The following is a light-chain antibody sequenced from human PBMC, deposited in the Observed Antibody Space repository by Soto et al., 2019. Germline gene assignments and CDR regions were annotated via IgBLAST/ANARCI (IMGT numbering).Light chain of an antibody. Sequence: DIQMTQSPSSLSASVGDRVTITCRASQSISSYLNWYQQKPGKAPKLLIYAASSLQSGVPSRFSGSGSGTDFTLTISSLQPEDFATYYCQQSYSTLPLTFGGGIRWISN. CDR3: QQSYSTLPLT. CDR1: QSISSY. CDR2: AAS. V-gene: IGKV1-39*01. J-gene: IGKJ4*01.